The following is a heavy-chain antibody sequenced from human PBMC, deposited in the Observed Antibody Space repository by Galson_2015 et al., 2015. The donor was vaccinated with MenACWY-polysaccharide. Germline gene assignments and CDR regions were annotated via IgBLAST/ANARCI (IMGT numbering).Heavy chain of an antibody. D-gene: IGHD2-15*01. V-gene: IGHV3-23*01. Sequence: SLRLSCAASGFTFTNYAMNWVRQAPGKGLEWVSSIGGSGTTYYADSAKGRFTISRDNSKNMVYLQMNSLSAEDTAIYYCAKANSGGICTSGWACWFDPWGQGSLVIVSS. CDR1: GFTFTNYA. CDR3: AKANSGGICTSGWACWFDP. J-gene: IGHJ5*02. CDR2: IGGSGTT.